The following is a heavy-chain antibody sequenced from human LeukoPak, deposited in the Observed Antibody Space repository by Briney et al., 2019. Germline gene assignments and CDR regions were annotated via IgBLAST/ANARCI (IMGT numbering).Heavy chain of an antibody. CDR2: IKQDGSEK. D-gene: IGHD1-26*01. V-gene: IGHV3-7*01. CDR3: ARVQWELRGVGSYFEY. CDR1: GFTFSSYL. Sequence: PGGSLRLSSVVSGFTFSSYLMSWVRQAPGKGLEWVANIKQDGSEKYYVDSVKGRFTMSRDNAKNSLYLQMNSLRAEDTAVYYCARVQWELRGVGSYFEYWGQGALVTVSS. J-gene: IGHJ4*02.